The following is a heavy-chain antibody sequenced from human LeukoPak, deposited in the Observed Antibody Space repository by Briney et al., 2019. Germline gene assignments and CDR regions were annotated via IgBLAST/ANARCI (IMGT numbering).Heavy chain of an antibody. V-gene: IGHV1-2*02. CDR1: GYTFTGYY. Sequence: GASVKVSCKASGYTFTGYYMHWVRQAPGQGLEWMGWINPNSGGTNYAQKFQGRVTMTRDTSISTAYMELSRLRSDDTAVYYCARARVVPAAIPITNGMDVWGQGTTVTVSS. CDR3: ARARVVPAAIPITNGMDV. J-gene: IGHJ6*02. D-gene: IGHD2-2*02. CDR2: INPNSGGT.